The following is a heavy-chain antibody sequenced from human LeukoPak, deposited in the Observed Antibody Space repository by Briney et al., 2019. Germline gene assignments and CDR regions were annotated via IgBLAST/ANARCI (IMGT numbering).Heavy chain of an antibody. CDR3: ARAKELTSQFDY. CDR1: GGSIGSTNW. V-gene: IGHV4-4*02. CDR2: IYHSGST. D-gene: IGHD1-26*01. Sequence: SGTLSLTCAVSGGSIGSTNWWSWVRQPPGKGLEWIGEIYHSGSTNYNPSLKSRITISVDKSKNQFSLKLSSVTAADTAVYYCARAKELTSQFDYWGQGTLVTVSS. J-gene: IGHJ4*02.